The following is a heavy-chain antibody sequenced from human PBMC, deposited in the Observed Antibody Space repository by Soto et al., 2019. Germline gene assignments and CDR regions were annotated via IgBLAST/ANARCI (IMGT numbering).Heavy chain of an antibody. Sequence: GGSLRLSCAASGFTFSSYAMDWVRQAPGKGLEWVAVISYDGSNKYYADSVKGRFTISGDNSKNTLYLQMNSLRAEDTAVYYCARGQLGKGLDYWGQGTLVTVSS. CDR1: GFTFSSYA. CDR3: ARGQLGKGLDY. V-gene: IGHV3-30-3*01. CDR2: ISYDGSNK. J-gene: IGHJ4*02. D-gene: IGHD6-6*01.